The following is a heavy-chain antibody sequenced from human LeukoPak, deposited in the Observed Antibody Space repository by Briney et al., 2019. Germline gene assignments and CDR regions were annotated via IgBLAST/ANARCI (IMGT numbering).Heavy chain of an antibody. Sequence: SETLSLTCTVSGGSISSYYWSWIRQPPGKGLEWIGYKYYSGRTNYNPSLKSRVTISVDTSKNQFSLKLSSVTAADTAVYYCASTRENIVVVVAAPYYYFDYWGQGTLVTVSS. CDR3: ASTRENIVVVVAAPYYYFDY. V-gene: IGHV4-59*12. D-gene: IGHD2-15*01. CDR1: GGSISSYY. J-gene: IGHJ4*02. CDR2: KYYSGRT.